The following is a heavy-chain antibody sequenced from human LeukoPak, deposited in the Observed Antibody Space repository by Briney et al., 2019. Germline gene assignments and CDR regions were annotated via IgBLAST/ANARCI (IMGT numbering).Heavy chain of an antibody. V-gene: IGHV1-8*01. Sequence: ASVKVSCKASGYTFTIYDINWVRRATGQGLEWMGWMNPNSGNTGSTQRFQGRITMTRDTSISTAYMELSSLRSEDTAVYYCARGPLVRLPSSFDPWGQGTLVTVSS. D-gene: IGHD3-16*02. J-gene: IGHJ5*02. CDR2: MNPNSGNT. CDR1: GYTFTIYD. CDR3: ARGPLVRLPSSFDP.